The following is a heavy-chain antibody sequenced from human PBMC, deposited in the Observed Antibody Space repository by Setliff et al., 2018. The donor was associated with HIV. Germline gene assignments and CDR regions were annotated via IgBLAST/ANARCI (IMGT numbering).Heavy chain of an antibody. CDR2: INHSGST. CDR1: GGSFSGYY. J-gene: IGHJ4*02. Sequence: SETLSLTCAVYGGSFSGYYWSWIRQPPGKGLEWIGEINHSGSTNYNPSLKSRVTISVDTSKNQFSLNLSSVTAADTAVYYCARGPVTLVRGVNRVGLKNEPDYWGQGTLVTVSS. V-gene: IGHV4-34*01. CDR3: ARGPVTLVRGVNRVGLKNEPDY. D-gene: IGHD3-10*01.